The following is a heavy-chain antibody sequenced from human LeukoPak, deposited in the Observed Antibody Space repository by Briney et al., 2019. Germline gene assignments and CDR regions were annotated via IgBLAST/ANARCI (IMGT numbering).Heavy chain of an antibody. V-gene: IGHV3-23*01. CDR2: ISGSGGST. Sequence: GGSLRLFCAASGFIFSSYAMSWVRQAPGKGLEWVSAISGSGGSTYYADSVKGRFTISRDNSKNTLYLQMNSLRAEDTAVYYCAKLLWIQLWAFDYWGQGTLVTVSS. D-gene: IGHD5-18*01. CDR1: GFIFSSYA. CDR3: AKLLWIQLWAFDY. J-gene: IGHJ4*02.